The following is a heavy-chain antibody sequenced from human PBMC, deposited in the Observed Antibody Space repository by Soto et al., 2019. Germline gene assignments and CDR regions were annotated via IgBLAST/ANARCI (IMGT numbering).Heavy chain of an antibody. J-gene: IGHJ6*02. Sequence: QVQLVQSGAEVKKPGSSVKVSCKASGGTFSSYTISWVRQAPGQGLEWMGRIIPILGIANYAQKLQGRVTITADKSTSTAYMELSSLRSEDTAVYYCARDRLHYYAMDVWGQGTTVTVSS. CDR1: GGTFSSYT. CDR2: IIPILGIA. CDR3: ARDRLHYYAMDV. V-gene: IGHV1-69*08.